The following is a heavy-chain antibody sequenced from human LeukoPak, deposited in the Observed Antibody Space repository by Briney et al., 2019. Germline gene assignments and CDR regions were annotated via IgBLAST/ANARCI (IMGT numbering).Heavy chain of an antibody. CDR3: ARLPLAPPYSSGWYY. V-gene: IGHV5-51*01. J-gene: IGHJ4*02. Sequence: GESLKISCKGSGYSFTSYWIGWVRQMPGKGLEWMGIIYPGDSDTRYSPSFQGQVTISADKSISTAYLQWSSLKASDTAMYYCARLPLAPPYSSGWYYWGQGTLVTVSS. CDR2: IYPGDSDT. CDR1: GYSFTSYW. D-gene: IGHD6-19*01.